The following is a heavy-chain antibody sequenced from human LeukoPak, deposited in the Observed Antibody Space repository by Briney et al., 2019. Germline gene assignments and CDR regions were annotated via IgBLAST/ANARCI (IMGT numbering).Heavy chain of an antibody. V-gene: IGHV4-59*01. CDR1: GSSISSYY. J-gene: IGHJ4*02. CDR2: IYYSGST. D-gene: IGHD6-6*01. Sequence: SETLSLTCTVSGSSISSYYWSWIRQPPGKGLEWIGYIYYSGSTNYNPSLKSRVTISVDTSKNQFSLKLSSVTAADTAVYYCAREIAARGFDYWGQGTLVTVSS. CDR3: AREIAARGFDY.